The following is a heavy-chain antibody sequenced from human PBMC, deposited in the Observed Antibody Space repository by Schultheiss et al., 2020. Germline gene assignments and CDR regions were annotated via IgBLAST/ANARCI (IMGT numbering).Heavy chain of an antibody. J-gene: IGHJ4*02. V-gene: IGHV4-38-2*02. CDR2: IFHSGST. Sequence: SETLSLTCTVSGYSISSNYYWGWMRQPPGKGLEWIGSIFHSGSTYYNPSLRSRVTISVDTSKNQFSLKLSSVTAADTAVYYCARHDYGDYVRFPDYWGQGTLVTVSS. D-gene: IGHD4-17*01. CDR1: GYSISSNYY. CDR3: ARHDYGDYVRFPDY.